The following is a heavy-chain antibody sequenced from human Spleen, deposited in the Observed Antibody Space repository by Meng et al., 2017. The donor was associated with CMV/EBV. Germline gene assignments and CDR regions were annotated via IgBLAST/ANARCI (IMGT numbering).Heavy chain of an antibody. CDR2: ISSSGSTI. Sequence: GESLKISSAASGFTFSSYEMNWVRQAPGKGLEWVSYISSSGSTIYYADSVKGRFTISRDNAKNSLYLQMNSLRAEDTAVYYCARGGYYYDSSGPLLWGQGTLVTVSS. J-gene: IGHJ4*02. CDR3: ARGGYYYDSSGPLL. CDR1: GFTFSSYE. D-gene: IGHD3-22*01. V-gene: IGHV3-48*03.